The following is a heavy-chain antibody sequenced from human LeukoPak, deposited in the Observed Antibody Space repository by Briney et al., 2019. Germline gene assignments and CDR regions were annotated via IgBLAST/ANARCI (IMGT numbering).Heavy chain of an antibody. CDR2: IYYSGNT. CDR1: GDSISSSNSY. V-gene: IGHV4-39*01. Sequence: SETLSLTCTVSGDSISSSNSYWGWIRQPPGKGLEWIGSIYYSGNTYYNASLKSRVTISVDTSKNQFSLKLSSVTAADTAVYYCARGYYYGSGSYYNPLDYWGQGTLVTVSS. J-gene: IGHJ4*02. D-gene: IGHD3-10*01. CDR3: ARGYYYGSGSYYNPLDY.